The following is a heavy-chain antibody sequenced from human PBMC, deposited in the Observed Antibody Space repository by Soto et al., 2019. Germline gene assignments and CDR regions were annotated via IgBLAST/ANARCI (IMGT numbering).Heavy chain of an antibody. V-gene: IGHV3-33*08. J-gene: IGHJ4*02. CDR1: GFTFSSYG. Sequence: PGGSLRLSCAASGFTFSSYGMRWVRQAPGKGLEWVAVIRYDGSNKSYADSVKGRFTISRDNSEKTLYLQMNSLRAEDTAVYYCARVLRDIYYFDYWGQGTLVTVSS. CDR3: ARVLRDIYYFDY. D-gene: IGHD4-17*01. CDR2: IRYDGSNK.